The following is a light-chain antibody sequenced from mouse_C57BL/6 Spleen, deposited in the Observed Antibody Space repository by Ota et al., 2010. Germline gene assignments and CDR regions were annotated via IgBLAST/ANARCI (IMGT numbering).Light chain of an antibody. V-gene: IGKV10-94*01. Sequence: DIQMTHDYISLSASLGDRVTISCSASQGISNYSNWYQQKPDGTVKLLIYYTSSLHSGVPSRFSGSGSGTDYSLTISNLEPEDIATYYCQQYSKLPWTFGGGTKLEIK. CDR3: QQYSKLPWT. CDR1: QGISNY. CDR2: YTS. J-gene: IGKJ1*01.